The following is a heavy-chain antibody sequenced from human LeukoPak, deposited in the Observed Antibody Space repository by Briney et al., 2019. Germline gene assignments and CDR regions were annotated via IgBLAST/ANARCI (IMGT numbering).Heavy chain of an antibody. CDR1: GFTFSSYA. J-gene: IGHJ4*02. CDR2: ISGSGGST. V-gene: IGHV3-23*01. Sequence: GGSLRLSCAASGFTFSSYAMSWVRQAPGKGLEWVSAISGSGGSTYYADSVKGRFTISRDNSKNTLYLQMNSLGAEDTAIYYCAKGARIVVVIMFADYWGQGTLVTVSS. CDR3: AKGARIVVVIMFADY. D-gene: IGHD3-22*01.